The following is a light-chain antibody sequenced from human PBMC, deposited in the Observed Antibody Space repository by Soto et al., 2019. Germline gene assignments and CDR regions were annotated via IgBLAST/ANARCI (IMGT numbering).Light chain of an antibody. CDR3: HQYDSWT. V-gene: IGKV3-20*01. CDR2: GAS. Sequence: EIVLTQSPGTLSLSPGERAILSCRASQSFNSIYLAWYQQKPGQAPRLLIYGASSRATGIPDRFSGSGSGTDFTLTISRLEPEDFAVYYCHQYDSWTFGQGTKVEIK. J-gene: IGKJ1*01. CDR1: QSFNSIY.